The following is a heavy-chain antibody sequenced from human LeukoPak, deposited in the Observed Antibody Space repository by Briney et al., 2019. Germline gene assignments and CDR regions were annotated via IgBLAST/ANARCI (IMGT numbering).Heavy chain of an antibody. CDR2: IWYDGSNK. D-gene: IGHD1-26*01. V-gene: IGHV3-33*06. CDR1: GFTFSSYG. CDR3: AKDKMVEWELPAPLDY. J-gene: IGHJ4*02. Sequence: GGSLRPSCAASGFTFSSYGMHWVRQAPGKGLEWVAVIWYDGSNKYYADSVKGRFTISRDNSKNTLYLQMNSLRAEDTAVYYCAKDKMVEWELPAPLDYWGQGTLVTVSS.